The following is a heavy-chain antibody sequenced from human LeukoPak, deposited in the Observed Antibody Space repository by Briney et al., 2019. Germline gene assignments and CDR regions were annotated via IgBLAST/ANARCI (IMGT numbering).Heavy chain of an antibody. CDR3: AKRGVVIRVILVGFHKEAYYFDS. CDR1: GITLSNYG. V-gene: IGHV3-23*01. J-gene: IGHJ4*02. CDR2: ISDSAGRT. D-gene: IGHD3-22*01. Sequence: GGSLRLSCAVSGITLSNYGMSWVRQAPGKGLEWVAGISDSAGRTKYADSVKGRFTISRDNPKNTLYLQMNSLRAEDTAVYFCAKRGVVIRVILVGFHKEAYYFDSWGQGALGTVSS.